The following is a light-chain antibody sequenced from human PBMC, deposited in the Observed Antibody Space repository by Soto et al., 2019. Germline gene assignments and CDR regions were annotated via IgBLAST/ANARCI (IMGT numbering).Light chain of an antibody. CDR2: DAS. CDR3: QQYVNSPWT. V-gene: IGKV3-15*01. Sequence: EIVMTQSPASLSVSPGERATLSCRASRSISKNLAWYQQKPGQSPRFLIYDASTRATGIPARFSGSGSGTDFTLTISSLQSEDSATYYCQQYVNSPWTFGQGTKVEIK. CDR1: RSISKN. J-gene: IGKJ1*01.